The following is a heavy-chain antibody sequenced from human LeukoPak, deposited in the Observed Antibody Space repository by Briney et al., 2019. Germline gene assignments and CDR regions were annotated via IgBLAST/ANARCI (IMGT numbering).Heavy chain of an antibody. J-gene: IGHJ4*02. CDR1: GFTFSSYW. V-gene: IGHV3-7*01. CDR2: IKQDGSEK. CDR3: AREGDYDILTGYWY. Sequence: GGSLRLSCAASGFTFSSYWMSCVRQAPGKGLEWVANIKQDGSEKYYVDSVKGRFTISRDNAKNSLYLQMNSLRAEDTAVYYCAREGDYDILTGYWYWGQGTLVTVSS. D-gene: IGHD3-9*01.